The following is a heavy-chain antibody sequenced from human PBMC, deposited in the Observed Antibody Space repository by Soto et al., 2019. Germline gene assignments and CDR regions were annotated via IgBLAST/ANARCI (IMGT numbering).Heavy chain of an antibody. J-gene: IGHJ5*02. CDR2: INHSGSA. Sequence: QVQLQQWGAGLLKPSETLSLTCAVYGGSFSGYYWSWIRQPPGKGLEWIGEINHSGSANYNPSLKCRVTISVDTSKNQFSLKLSSVTAADTAVYYCARGGYYDVWSGYPRTNWFDPWGQGTLVTVSS. CDR1: GGSFSGYY. D-gene: IGHD3-3*01. V-gene: IGHV4-34*01. CDR3: ARGGYYDVWSGYPRTNWFDP.